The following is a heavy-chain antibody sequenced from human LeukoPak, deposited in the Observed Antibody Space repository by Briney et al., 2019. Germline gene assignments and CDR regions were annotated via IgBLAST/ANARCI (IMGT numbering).Heavy chain of an antibody. D-gene: IGHD3-10*01. Sequence: GGSLRLSCAASGFTFSSYGMHWVRQAPGKGLEWVAVIWYGGSNKYYADSVKGRFTISRDNSKNTLYLQMNSLRAEDTAVYYCARDGSYGSGSYNFDYWGQGTLVTVSS. CDR1: GFTFSSYG. J-gene: IGHJ4*02. CDR3: ARDGSYGSGSYNFDY. CDR2: IWYGGSNK. V-gene: IGHV3-33*01.